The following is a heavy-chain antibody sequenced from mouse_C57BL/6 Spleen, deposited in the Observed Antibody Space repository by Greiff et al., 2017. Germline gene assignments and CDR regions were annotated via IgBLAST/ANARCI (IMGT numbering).Heavy chain of an antibody. CDR2: IYPRSGNT. J-gene: IGHJ3*01. V-gene: IGHV1-81*01. CDR3: ARSRTKLGFFAY. Sequence: VQGVESGAELARPGASVKLSCKASGYTFTSYGISWVKQRPGQGLEWIGEIYPRSGNTYYNEKFKGKATLTADKSSSTAYMELRSLTSEDSAVYFCARSRTKLGFFAYWGQGTLVTVSA. CDR1: GYTFTSYG. D-gene: IGHD3-1*01.